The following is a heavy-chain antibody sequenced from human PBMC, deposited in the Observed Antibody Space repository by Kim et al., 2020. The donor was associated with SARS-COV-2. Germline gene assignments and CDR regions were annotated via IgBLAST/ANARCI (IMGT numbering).Heavy chain of an antibody. J-gene: IGHJ6*02. Sequence: GGSLRLSCAASGFTFSSYSMNWVRQAPGKGLEWVSSISSSSSYIYYADSVKGRFTISRDNAKNSLYLQMNSLRAEDTAVYYCARAMRGVDYYGSGIYSDYYYYGMDVWGQGTTVTVSS. CDR2: ISSSSSYI. V-gene: IGHV3-21*01. CDR1: GFTFSSYS. D-gene: IGHD3-10*01. CDR3: ARAMRGVDYYGSGIYSDYYYYGMDV.